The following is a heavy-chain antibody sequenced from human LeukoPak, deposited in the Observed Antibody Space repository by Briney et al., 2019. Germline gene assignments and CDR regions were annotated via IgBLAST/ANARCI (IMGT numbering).Heavy chain of an antibody. CDR1: EFTFSSYA. Sequence: GGSLRLSCAASEFTFSSYAMSWVRQAPGKGLEWVSGISGSGGSTYYADSVKGRFTISRDNSKNTLYLQMNSLRAEDTAVYYCASTADDDFWSGYFRGYYYYYGMDVWGQGTTVTVSS. V-gene: IGHV3-23*01. CDR2: ISGSGGST. CDR3: ASTADDDFWSGYFRGYYYYYGMDV. D-gene: IGHD3-3*01. J-gene: IGHJ6*02.